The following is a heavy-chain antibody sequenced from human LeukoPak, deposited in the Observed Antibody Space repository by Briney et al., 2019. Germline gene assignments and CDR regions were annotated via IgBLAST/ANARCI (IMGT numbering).Heavy chain of an antibody. D-gene: IGHD2-2*01. J-gene: IGHJ6*02. CDR3: ARSSDIVVVPAAPAHYYYYYGMDV. V-gene: IGHV4-34*01. CDR1: GGSFSGYY. CDR2: FNHSGST. Sequence: SETLSLTCAVYGGSFSGYYWSWIRQPPGKGLEWIGEFNHSGSTNYNPSLKSRVTISVDTSKNQFSLKLSSVTAADTAVYYCARSSDIVVVPAAPAHYYYYYGMDVWGQGTTVTVSS.